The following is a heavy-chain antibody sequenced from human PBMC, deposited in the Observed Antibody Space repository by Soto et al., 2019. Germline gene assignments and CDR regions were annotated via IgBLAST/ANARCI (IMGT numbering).Heavy chain of an antibody. J-gene: IGHJ4*02. CDR2: IKSKTDGGTT. Sequence: GGSLRLSCAASEFTFTYAWMSWVRQAPGKGLEWVGRIKSKTDGGTTDYAAPVKGRFTISRDESQNTLYLQMNSLKTEDTAVYYCTSLYYGHWGQGTQVTVSS. CDR1: EFTFTYAW. CDR3: TSLYYGH. V-gene: IGHV3-15*01. D-gene: IGHD3-16*02.